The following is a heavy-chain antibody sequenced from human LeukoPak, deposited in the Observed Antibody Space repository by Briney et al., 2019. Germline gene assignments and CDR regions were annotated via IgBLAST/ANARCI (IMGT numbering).Heavy chain of an antibody. D-gene: IGHD6-6*01. J-gene: IGHJ4*02. V-gene: IGHV5-51*01. Sequence: GESLKISCKGSGYSFTNYWVGWVRQMPGKGLEWMGIIYPGDSDTRYSPSFEGQVTISADRSISTAYLQWSSLKASDTAMYYCARPGFEYSSSSGVDYWGQGTLVTVSS. CDR3: ARPGFEYSSSSGVDY. CDR2: IYPGDSDT. CDR1: GYSFTNYW.